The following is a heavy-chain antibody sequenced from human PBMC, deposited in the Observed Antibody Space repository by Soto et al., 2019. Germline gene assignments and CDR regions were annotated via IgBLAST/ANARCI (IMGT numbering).Heavy chain of an antibody. D-gene: IGHD3-3*01. J-gene: IGHJ6*02. V-gene: IGHV3-21*01. Sequence: EVQLVESGGGLVKPGGSLRVSCAASGFTFSNYTMNWVRQAPGRGLEWVAPISSGTTYTYYADSVKGRFTISRDNAKNSLFLQMNSLGAEDTAVYYCATANYDLWSGYTNYFGMDVWGQGTTVTVSS. CDR1: GFTFSNYT. CDR2: ISSGTTYT. CDR3: ATANYDLWSGYTNYFGMDV.